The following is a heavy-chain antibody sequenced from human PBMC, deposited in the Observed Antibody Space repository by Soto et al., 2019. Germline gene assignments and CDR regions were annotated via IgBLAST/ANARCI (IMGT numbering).Heavy chain of an antibody. Sequence: SETLSLTCAVYGGSFSGYYWSWIRQPPGKGLEWIGEINHSGSTNYNPSLKSRVTISVDTSKNQFSLKLSSVTAADTAVYYCARENTRAAAGPWRYWGQGTLVTVSS. D-gene: IGHD6-13*01. V-gene: IGHV4-34*01. CDR1: GGSFSGYY. CDR2: INHSGST. J-gene: IGHJ4*02. CDR3: ARENTRAAAGPWRY.